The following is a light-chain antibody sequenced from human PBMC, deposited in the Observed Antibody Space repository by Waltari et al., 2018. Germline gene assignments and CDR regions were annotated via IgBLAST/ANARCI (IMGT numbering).Light chain of an antibody. CDR3: ASYTTSSAHYV. CDR1: SRDVGDNKY. J-gene: IGLJ1*01. V-gene: IGLV2-14*01. CDR2: AVN. Sequence: QSALTQPASVSGSPGQSITFSCTGTSRDVGDNKYVSWYQQHPGKAPKLMIYAVNSRPSGVSSRFSGSRSGNTASLTISGLQAEDEADYYCASYTTSSAHYVFGTGTKVTVL.